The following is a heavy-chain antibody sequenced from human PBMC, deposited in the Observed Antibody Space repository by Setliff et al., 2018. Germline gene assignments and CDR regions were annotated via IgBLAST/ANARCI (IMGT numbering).Heavy chain of an antibody. D-gene: IGHD3-22*01. V-gene: IGHV1-46*01. CDR1: GYTFTNHY. Sequence: ASVKVSCKASGYTFTNHYMHWVRQAPGLGLEWMGTINPSSGRTSYAQKFQGRVTMTRDTSTSTVYRDMSSLRSEGTAVYYCARDVFPYHYEGAFDIWGQGTMVTVSS. CDR3: ARDVFPYHYEGAFDI. J-gene: IGHJ3*02. CDR2: INPSSGRT.